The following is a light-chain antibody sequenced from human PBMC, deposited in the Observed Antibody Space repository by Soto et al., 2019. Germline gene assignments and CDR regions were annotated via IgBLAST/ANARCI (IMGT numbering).Light chain of an antibody. V-gene: IGKV3-20*01. CDR1: QSVSYSY. Sequence: EIVLTQSPGTLSLSPGERATLSCRASQSVSYSYLAWYQQKPGQAPRLLIYGPSSRATGIPARFSGSGSGADFSLTISRLEPEDFAVYYCQQYGSVPLTFGGGTKVEIK. J-gene: IGKJ4*01. CDR2: GPS. CDR3: QQYGSVPLT.